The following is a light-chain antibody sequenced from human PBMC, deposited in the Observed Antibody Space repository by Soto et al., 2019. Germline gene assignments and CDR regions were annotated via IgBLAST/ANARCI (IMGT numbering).Light chain of an antibody. J-gene: IGKJ2*01. CDR1: QSISSY. Sequence: DIQMTQSPSSLSASVGDRVTITCRASQSISSYLNWYQQKPGKAPKLLIYAASSLETGVPSRFSGSGSGTAFTLTISSLQPEDSATYYCQQGYNTPFTFGQGTKLDIK. CDR3: QQGYNTPFT. V-gene: IGKV1-39*01. CDR2: AAS.